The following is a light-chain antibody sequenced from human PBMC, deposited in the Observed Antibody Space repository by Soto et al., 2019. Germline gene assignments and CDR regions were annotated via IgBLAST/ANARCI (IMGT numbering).Light chain of an antibody. Sequence: ETVLRQSPGTVALSPGERATLSCRACQSVSSNYLAWYQQKLGQAPRLLIYGASSRATGIPDRFSGSGSGTDFTLTISRLEPEDFAVYYCQQYGSSPVTFGQGTKVDIK. J-gene: IGKJ1*01. CDR3: QQYGSSPVT. V-gene: IGKV3-20*01. CDR1: QSVSSNY. CDR2: GAS.